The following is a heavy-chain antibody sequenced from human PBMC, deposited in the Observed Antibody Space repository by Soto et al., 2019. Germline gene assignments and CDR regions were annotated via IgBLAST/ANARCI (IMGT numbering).Heavy chain of an antibody. V-gene: IGHV3-23*01. CDR3: AKWLAVAGYVDY. Sequence: EVQLLESGGGLVQPGGSLRLSCAASGFTFSIYAMSWVRQAPGKGLEWVSAISGSGGSTYYADSVKGRFTISRDNSKNTLYLQMTSLRAEDTAVYYCAKWLAVAGYVDYWGQGTLVTVSS. D-gene: IGHD6-19*01. CDR1: GFTFSIYA. CDR2: ISGSGGST. J-gene: IGHJ4*02.